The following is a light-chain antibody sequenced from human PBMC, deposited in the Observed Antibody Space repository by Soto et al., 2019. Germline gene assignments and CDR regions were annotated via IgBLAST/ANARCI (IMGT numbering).Light chain of an antibody. CDR2: DAS. CDR3: QQYKNYSYS. Sequence: IQMTQSPSPGSPSVGDSVTISGRAGQPVNTFLACYQQKPGGAPKVVIFDASNLGSGVPSRFSGSGFGTEFTLSITSLQPDDFATYYCQQYKNYSYSFGQGTKLEIK. J-gene: IGKJ2*03. CDR1: QPVNTF. V-gene: IGKV1-5*01.